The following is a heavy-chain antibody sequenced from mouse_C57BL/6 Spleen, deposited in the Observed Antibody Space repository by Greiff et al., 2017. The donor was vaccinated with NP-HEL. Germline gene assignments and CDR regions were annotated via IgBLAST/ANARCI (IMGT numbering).Heavy chain of an antibody. J-gene: IGHJ1*03. V-gene: IGHV1-52*01. CDR3: ARFGYSNYEGWYFDV. Sequence: VQLQQPGAELVRPGSSVKLSCKASGYTFTSYWMHWVKQRPIQGLEWIGNIDPSDSETHYNQKFKDKATLTVDKSSSTAYMQLSSLTSEDSAVYYCARFGYSNYEGWYFDVWGTGTTVTVSS. CDR2: IDPSDSET. D-gene: IGHD2-5*01. CDR1: GYTFTSYW.